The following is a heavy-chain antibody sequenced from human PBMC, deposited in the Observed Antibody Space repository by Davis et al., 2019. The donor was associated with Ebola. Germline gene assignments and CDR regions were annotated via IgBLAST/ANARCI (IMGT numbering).Heavy chain of an antibody. CDR3: TSQAKNNPWA. CDR1: GFTFSTYW. CDR2: IKSDGSGI. J-gene: IGHJ3*01. V-gene: IGHV3-74*01. D-gene: IGHD1-14*01. Sequence: PGGSLRLSCAASGFTFSTYWMHWVRQAPGKGLVWVSRIKSDGSGITYADSVKGRFTISRDNDKNTLYLEMNSLRVEDTAVYYCTSQAKNNPWAWGQGTMVTVSS.